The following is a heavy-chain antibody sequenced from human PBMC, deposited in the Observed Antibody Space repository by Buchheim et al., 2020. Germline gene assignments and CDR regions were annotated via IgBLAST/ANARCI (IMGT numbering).Heavy chain of an antibody. Sequence: EVQLLESGGGLVQPGGSLRLSCAASGFTFSTYSMSWVRQAPGKGLEWVAVISNSGGITYYAESVKGRFTISRDNSKNSLYLQVNSLGAEDSAVYYCAKAQIPAAVTRYFDLWGRGTL. J-gene: IGHJ2*01. V-gene: IGHV3-23*01. CDR2: ISNSGGIT. D-gene: IGHD6-13*01. CDR3: AKAQIPAAVTRYFDL. CDR1: GFTFSTYS.